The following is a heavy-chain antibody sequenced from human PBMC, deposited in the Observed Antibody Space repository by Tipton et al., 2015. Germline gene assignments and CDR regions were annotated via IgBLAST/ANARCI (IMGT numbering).Heavy chain of an antibody. CDR2: ISYSGST. D-gene: IGHD3-9*01. CDR1: GGSVNSANYY. Sequence: TLSLTCTVSGGSVNSANYYWSWIRQPPGKGLEWIGYISYSGSTHYNPSFKSRVAISVDTSKTQFSLEMRSVTAADTAVYYCACQDYDSLTRDYQTVDYWGQGTLVTVSS. J-gene: IGHJ4*02. V-gene: IGHV4-61*01. CDR3: ACQDYDSLTRDYQTVDY.